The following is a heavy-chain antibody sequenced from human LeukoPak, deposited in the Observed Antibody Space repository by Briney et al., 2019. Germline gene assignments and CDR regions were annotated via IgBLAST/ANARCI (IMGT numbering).Heavy chain of an antibody. D-gene: IGHD5-18*01. J-gene: IGHJ6*02. CDR2: IYYSGST. Sequence: SETLSLTCTVSGGSISSYYWSWIRQPPGKGLEWIGYIYYSGSTNYNPSLKSRATISVDTSKNQFSLKLSSVTAADTAVYYCARGGYSYGNGMDVWGQGTTVTVSS. V-gene: IGHV4-59*01. CDR1: GGSISSYY. CDR3: ARGGYSYGNGMDV.